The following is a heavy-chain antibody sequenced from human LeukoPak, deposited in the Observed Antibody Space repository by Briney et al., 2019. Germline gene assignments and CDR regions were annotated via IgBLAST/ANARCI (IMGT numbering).Heavy chain of an antibody. CDR3: ARHGNIVVVPDASKAFDI. V-gene: IGHV4-34*01. CDR2: INHSGST. CDR1: GGSFSGYY. J-gene: IGHJ3*02. Sequence: SETLSLTCAVYGGSFSGYYWSWIRQPPGKGLEWIGEINHSGSTNYNPSLKSRVTISVDTSKSQFSLRLSSVTAADTAVYYCARHGNIVVVPDASKAFDIWGQGTMVTVSS. D-gene: IGHD2-2*01.